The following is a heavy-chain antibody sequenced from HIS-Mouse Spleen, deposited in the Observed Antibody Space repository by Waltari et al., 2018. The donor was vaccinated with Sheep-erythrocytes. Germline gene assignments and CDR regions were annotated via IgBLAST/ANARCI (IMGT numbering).Heavy chain of an antibody. J-gene: IGHJ3*02. V-gene: IGHV5-51*03. CDR1: GYSLTSYW. CDR2: IHPGDPDT. D-gene: IGHD3-3*01. CDR3: ARRTYYDFWSGYYTDAFDI. Sequence: EVQLVQSGAEVKKPGESLKISCKGSGYSLTSYWIGWVRQMPGKGLDRMGVIHPGDPDTRYSPSFQGQVTISADKSISTAYLQWSSLKASDTAMYYCARRTYYDFWSGYYTDAFDIWGQGTMVTVSS.